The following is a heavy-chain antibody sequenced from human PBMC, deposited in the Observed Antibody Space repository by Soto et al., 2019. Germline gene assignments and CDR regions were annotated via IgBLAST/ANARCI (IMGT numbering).Heavy chain of an antibody. CDR2: IYYSGST. CDR3: ARHPGIAVAGTEYFDY. J-gene: IGHJ4*02. D-gene: IGHD6-19*01. Sequence: SETLSLTCTVSGGSISSYYWSWIRQPPGKGLEWIGYIYYSGSTNYNPSLKSRVTISVDTSKNQFSLKLSSVTAADTAVYYCARHPGIAVAGTEYFDYWGQGTLVTVSS. V-gene: IGHV4-59*08. CDR1: GGSISSYY.